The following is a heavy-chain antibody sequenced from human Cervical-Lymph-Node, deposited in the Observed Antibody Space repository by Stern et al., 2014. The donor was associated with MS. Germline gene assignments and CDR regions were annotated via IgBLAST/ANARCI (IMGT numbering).Heavy chain of an antibody. V-gene: IGHV3-33*01. CDR1: GFSFSRYA. CDR3: TSAYSSSHYYFDY. D-gene: IGHD6-13*01. J-gene: IGHJ4*02. CDR2: IWYDGSNP. Sequence: VQLVESGGGVVQPGRSLRLSCAASGFSFSRYAMHWVRQAPGKGLEWVALIWYDGSNPYYADSVQGRFHISRDNFKNTLLLQMNSLRAEDTAVYYCTSAYSSSHYYFDYWGQGTLVTVSS.